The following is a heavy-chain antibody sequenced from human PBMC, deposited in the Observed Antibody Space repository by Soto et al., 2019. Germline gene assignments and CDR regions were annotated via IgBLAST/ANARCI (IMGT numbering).Heavy chain of an antibody. CDR2: ISYDGSNK. Sequence: PGGSLRLSCAASGFTFSSYAMHWVRQAPGKGLEWVAVISYDGSNKYYADSVKGRFTISRDNSKNTLYLQMNSLRAEDTAVYYCARRTTFNYYYGMDVWGQGTTVTVSS. J-gene: IGHJ6*02. CDR3: ARRTTFNYYYGMDV. D-gene: IGHD4-17*01. V-gene: IGHV3-30-3*01. CDR1: GFTFSSYA.